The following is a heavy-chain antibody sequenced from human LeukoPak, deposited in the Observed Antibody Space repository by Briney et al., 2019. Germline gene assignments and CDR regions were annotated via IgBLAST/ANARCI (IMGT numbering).Heavy chain of an antibody. Sequence: ASVKVSCKTSGYTFTDHHMHWVRQAPGQGLEWMGRVDPKSGGTIYAQNFQGRVAMTSDTSTSTASMEVSSLKSDDTAVYYCATGTWYFASWGQGTLVTVSS. J-gene: IGHJ4*02. CDR2: VDPKSGGT. D-gene: IGHD1-14*01. CDR3: ATGTWYFAS. V-gene: IGHV1-2*02. CDR1: GYTFTDHH.